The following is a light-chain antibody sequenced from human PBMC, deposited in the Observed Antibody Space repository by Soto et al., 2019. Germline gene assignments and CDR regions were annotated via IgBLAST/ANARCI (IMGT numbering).Light chain of an antibody. CDR3: QQSFIAPWT. J-gene: IGKJ1*01. V-gene: IGKV1-5*01. CDR2: DAS. CDR1: QSISSW. Sequence: DIQMTQSPSTLSASVGDRVTITCRASQSISSWLAWYQQKPGKAPKLLIYDASSLESGVPSRFSGSGSGTEFTLTLSSLQAEDSATYYCQQSFIAPWTFGQGTKVDI.